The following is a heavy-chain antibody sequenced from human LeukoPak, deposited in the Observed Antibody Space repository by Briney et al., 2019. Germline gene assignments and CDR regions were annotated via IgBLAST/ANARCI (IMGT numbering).Heavy chain of an antibody. V-gene: IGHV4-34*01. Sequence: SETLSLTCAVYGGSFSGYYWSWIRQPPGKGLEWIGEINHSGSTNYNPSLKSRVTISVDTSKNQFSLKLNSVTAADTAVYYCARSDTSGYHYWGQGTLVTVSS. CDR3: ARSDTSGYHY. CDR1: GGSFSGYY. CDR2: INHSGST. D-gene: IGHD3-22*01. J-gene: IGHJ4*02.